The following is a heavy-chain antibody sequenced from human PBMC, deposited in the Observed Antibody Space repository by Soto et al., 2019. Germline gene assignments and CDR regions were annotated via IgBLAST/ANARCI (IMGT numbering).Heavy chain of an antibody. CDR1: GFTFDDYG. CDR2: INWNGGST. J-gene: IGHJ4*02. D-gene: IGHD2-2*02. V-gene: IGHV3-20*04. Sequence: EVQLVESGGGVVRPGGSLRLSCAASGFTFDDYGMSWVRQAPGKGLEWVSGINWNGGSTGYADSVKGRFTISRDNAKNSLYLQMKSLRAEDTALYYCARDEGGGGYCSSTSCYMDYWGQGTLVTVSS. CDR3: ARDEGGGGYCSSTSCYMDY.